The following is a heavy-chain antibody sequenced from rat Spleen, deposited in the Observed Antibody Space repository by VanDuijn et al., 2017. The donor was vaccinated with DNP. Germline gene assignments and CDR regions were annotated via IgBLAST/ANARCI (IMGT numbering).Heavy chain of an antibody. CDR2: ISYDGVRT. V-gene: IGHV5-22*01. CDR3: ARGATPFDY. J-gene: IGHJ2*01. D-gene: IGHD1-4*01. CDR1: GFTFSDYY. Sequence: EVQLVESGGGLVQPGRSLKLSCAASGFTFSDYYMAWVRQAPKQGLEWVASISYDGVRTYYRDSVKGRFTISRVNAKSRLYLKMNSLKSEDKATYYCARGATPFDYWGQGVMVTVSS.